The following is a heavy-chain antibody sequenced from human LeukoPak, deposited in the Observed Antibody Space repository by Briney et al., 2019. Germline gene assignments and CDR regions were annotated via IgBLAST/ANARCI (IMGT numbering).Heavy chain of an antibody. CDR1: GFTFSSYA. J-gene: IGHJ4*02. V-gene: IGHV3-23*01. Sequence: GSLRLSCAASGFTFSSYAMSWVRQAPGKGLGWVSTISGSGGSTYYADSVKGRFTISRDNSKNTLYLQMNSLGAEDTAVYYCAKDRSSGWYYFDYWGQGTLVTVSS. CDR2: ISGSGGST. D-gene: IGHD6-19*01. CDR3: AKDRSSGWYYFDY.